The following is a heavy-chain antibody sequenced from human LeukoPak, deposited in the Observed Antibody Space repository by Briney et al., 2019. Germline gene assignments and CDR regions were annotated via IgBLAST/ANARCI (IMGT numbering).Heavy chain of an antibody. CDR3: AKSGTAMVRDHFDY. Sequence: PGTSLRLSCAASGFTFSSYAMSWVRQAPGKGLEWVSAISDSGGSTYYADSVKGRFTISRDNSKNTLYLQMNSLRAEDTAVYYCAKSGTAMVRDHFDYWGQGTLVTVSS. D-gene: IGHD5-18*01. V-gene: IGHV3-23*01. J-gene: IGHJ4*02. CDR1: GFTFSSYA. CDR2: ISDSGGST.